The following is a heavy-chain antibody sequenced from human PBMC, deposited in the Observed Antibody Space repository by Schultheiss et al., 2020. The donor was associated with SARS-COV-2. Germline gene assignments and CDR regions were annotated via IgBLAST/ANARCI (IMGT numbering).Heavy chain of an antibody. J-gene: IGHJ3*02. CDR3: ARVLPRALRFLEWLSDSLRCVAFDI. D-gene: IGHD3-3*01. CDR1: GFSFSSNR. CDR2: IQQDGSEK. V-gene: IGHV3-7*01. Sequence: GGSLRLSCVASGFSFSSNRMIWVRQAPGKGLEWVDNIQQDGSEKYYVDSVKGRFTITSDNAKHSLYLQMNSLRAEDTAVYYCARVLPRALRFLEWLSDSLRCVAFDIWGQATMVPVSS.